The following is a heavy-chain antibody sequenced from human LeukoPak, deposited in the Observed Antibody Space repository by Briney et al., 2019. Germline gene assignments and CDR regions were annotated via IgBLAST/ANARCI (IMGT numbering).Heavy chain of an antibody. CDR3: ATASAETGTFVY. J-gene: IGHJ4*02. Sequence: GGSLRLSCVASGFTFSSYWMHWVRQTPGKGPVWVSRISSDGTSATYADSVRGQFTISRDNAKNTVYLQMDSLRVEDTAVYYCATASAETGTFVYWGQGTLVTVSS. V-gene: IGHV3-74*01. CDR2: ISSDGTSA. CDR1: GFTFSSYW. D-gene: IGHD6-19*01.